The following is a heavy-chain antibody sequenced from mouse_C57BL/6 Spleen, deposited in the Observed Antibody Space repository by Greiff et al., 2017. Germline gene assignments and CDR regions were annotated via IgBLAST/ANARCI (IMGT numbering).Heavy chain of an antibody. J-gene: IGHJ4*01. V-gene: IGHV1-59*01. Sequence: QLQQPGAELVRPGTSVKLSCKASGYTFTSYWMHWVKQRPGQGLEWIGVIDPSDSYTNYNQKCKGKATLTVDTSSSTAYMQLSSLTSEDSAVYYGAYSNYYAMDYWGQGTSVTVSS. CDR3: AYSNYYAMDY. CDR2: IDPSDSYT. D-gene: IGHD2-5*01. CDR1: GYTFTSYW.